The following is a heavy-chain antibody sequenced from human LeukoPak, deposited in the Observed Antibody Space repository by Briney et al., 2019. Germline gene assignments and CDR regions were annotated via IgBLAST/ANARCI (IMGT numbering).Heavy chain of an antibody. V-gene: IGHV3-30-3*01. CDR2: ISSDGINK. Sequence: PGRSLRLSCVASGFTFTNYVIHWVRQAPGEGLEWLAVISSDGINKYYADSVKGRFTISRDNSKNTLYLQMNSLRDEDTAVYYCARVSDGSGFGDYWGQGTLVTVSS. D-gene: IGHD3-22*01. CDR3: ARVSDGSGFGDY. CDR1: GFTFTNYV. J-gene: IGHJ4*02.